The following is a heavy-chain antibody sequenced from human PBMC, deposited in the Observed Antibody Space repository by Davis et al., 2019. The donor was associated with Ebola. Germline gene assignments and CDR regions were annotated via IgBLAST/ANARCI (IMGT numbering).Heavy chain of an antibody. J-gene: IGHJ3*01. CDR2: INPNSGGT. Sequence: ASVKVSCKASGYTFTGYYIHWVRQAPGQGLEWLGWINPNSGGTTYAQKFQGRVTMTRDTSISIAYMDLSRLTSDDTAVYSCARESDAVGASTTDDAFDVWGQGTMVTVSS. D-gene: IGHD1-26*01. CDR3: ARESDAVGASTTDDAFDV. CDR1: GYTFTGYY. V-gene: IGHV1-2*02.